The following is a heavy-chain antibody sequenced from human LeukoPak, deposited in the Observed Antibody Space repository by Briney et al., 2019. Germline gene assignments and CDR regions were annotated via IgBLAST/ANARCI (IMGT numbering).Heavy chain of an antibody. Sequence: NPSQTLSLTCAVSGGSISSGGYSWSWIRQPPGKGLEWIGYIYHSGSTYYNPSLKSRVTISVDRSKNQFSLKLSSVAAADTALYYCARAQEGCSRASCYLEPWGQGTLVTVSS. D-gene: IGHD2-2*01. V-gene: IGHV4-30-2*01. CDR1: GGSISSGGYS. CDR3: ARAQEGCSRASCYLEP. J-gene: IGHJ5*02. CDR2: IYHSGST.